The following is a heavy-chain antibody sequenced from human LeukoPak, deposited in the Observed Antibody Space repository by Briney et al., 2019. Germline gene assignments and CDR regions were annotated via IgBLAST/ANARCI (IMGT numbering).Heavy chain of an antibody. CDR2: IYHSGST. D-gene: IGHD3-10*01. CDR1: GGSISSGYY. CDR3: ARGRRRGSGYFDY. V-gene: IGHV4-38-2*02. J-gene: IGHJ4*02. Sequence: SETLSLTCTVSGGSISSGYYWGWIRQPPGKGLEWIGSIYHSGSTNYNPSLKSRVTISVDTSKNQFSLKLSSVTAADTAVYYCARGRRRGSGYFDYWGQGTLVTVSS.